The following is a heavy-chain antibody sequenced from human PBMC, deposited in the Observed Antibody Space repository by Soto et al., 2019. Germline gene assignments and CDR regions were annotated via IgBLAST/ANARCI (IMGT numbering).Heavy chain of an antibody. CDR2: IYSGGST. CDR1: GFTVSSNY. D-gene: IGHD2-21*02. CDR3: ARAGCGGDCYSIHDAFDI. V-gene: IGHV3-53*01. J-gene: IGHJ3*02. Sequence: PVGSLRLSCAASGFTVSSNYMSWVRQAPGKGLEWVSVIYSGGSTYYADSVKGRFTISRDNSKNTLYLQMNSLRAEDTAVYYCARAGCGGDCYSIHDAFDIWGQGTMVTVSS.